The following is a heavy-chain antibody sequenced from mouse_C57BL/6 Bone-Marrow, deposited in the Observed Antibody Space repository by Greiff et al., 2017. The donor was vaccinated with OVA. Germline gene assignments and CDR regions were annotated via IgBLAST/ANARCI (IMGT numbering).Heavy chain of an antibody. D-gene: IGHD1-1*01. CDR3: ARDGGSSYFWYFDV. CDR1: GYSITSGYD. Sequence: VQLQQSGPGMVKPSQSLSLTCTVTGYSITSGYDWHWIRHFPGNKLEWMGYISYSGSTNYNPSLKSRISITHDTSKNHFFLKLNSVTTEDTASYYCARDGGSSYFWYFDVWGTGTTVTVSS. CDR2: ISYSGST. J-gene: IGHJ1*03. V-gene: IGHV3-1*01.